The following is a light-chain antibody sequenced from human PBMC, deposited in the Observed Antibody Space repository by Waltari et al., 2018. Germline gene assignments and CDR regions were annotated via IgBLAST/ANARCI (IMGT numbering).Light chain of an antibody. J-gene: IGLJ3*02. CDR3: QTGGHGTWV. CDR2: VTSDGSH. Sequence: QLVLTQSPSASASLGASVKLTCTLDSGHSNNILAWLQRRPEKGPRYLMKVTSDGSHTKGADIPDRFSGSSSGPERYLTISSLQSEDEADYYCQTGGHGTWVFGGGTKLTVV. V-gene: IGLV4-69*01. CDR1: SGHSNNI.